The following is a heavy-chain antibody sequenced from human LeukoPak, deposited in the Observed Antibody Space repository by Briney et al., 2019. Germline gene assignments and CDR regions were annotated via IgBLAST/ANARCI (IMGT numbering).Heavy chain of an antibody. CDR1: GGSISSYY. J-gene: IGHJ3*02. CDR3: ARESPSPGYYYDREGAFDI. D-gene: IGHD3-22*01. Sequence: PSETLSLTCTVSGGSISSYYWSWIRQPPGKGLEWIGYICYSGSTNYNPSLKSRATISVDTSKNQFSLKLSSVTAADTAVYYCARESPSPGYYYDREGAFDIWGQGTMVTVSS. V-gene: IGHV4-59*01. CDR2: ICYSGST.